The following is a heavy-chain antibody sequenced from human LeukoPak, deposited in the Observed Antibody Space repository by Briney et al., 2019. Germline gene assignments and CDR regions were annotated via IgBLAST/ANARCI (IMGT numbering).Heavy chain of an antibody. Sequence: KPSETLSLTCTVSGGSISSYYWSWIRQPPGKGLEWIGYIYYSGGTNYNPSLKSRVTISVDTSKHQFSLKLSSVTAADTAVYYCARLGFSNSGSYLAPSDYWGQGNLVTVSS. CDR3: ARLGFSNSGSYLAPSDY. CDR2: IYYSGGT. V-gene: IGHV4-59*08. CDR1: GGSISSYY. J-gene: IGHJ4*02. D-gene: IGHD1-26*01.